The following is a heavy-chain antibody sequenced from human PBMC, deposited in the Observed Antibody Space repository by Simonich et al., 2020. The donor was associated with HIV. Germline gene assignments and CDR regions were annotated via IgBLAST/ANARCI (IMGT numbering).Heavy chain of an antibody. J-gene: IGHJ4*02. CDR1: GFTFSSYE. CDR2: ISSSGSPI. Sequence: CAASGFTFSSYEMNWVRQAPGKGLEGVSYISSSGSPIYYADSVKGRFTISRDNAKNSLYLQMNSLRAEDTAVYYCATLGYCSGGSCSYFDYWGQGTLVIVSS. D-gene: IGHD2-15*01. CDR3: ATLGYCSGGSCSYFDY. V-gene: IGHV3-48*03.